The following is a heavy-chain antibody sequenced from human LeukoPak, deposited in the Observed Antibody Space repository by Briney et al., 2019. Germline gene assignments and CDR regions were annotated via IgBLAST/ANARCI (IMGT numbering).Heavy chain of an antibody. D-gene: IGHD2-15*01. V-gene: IGHV3-74*01. CDR1: GFSFSSFW. J-gene: IGHJ4*02. CDR3: AKSGLNRFDY. Sequence: PGGSLRLSCAASGFSFSSFWMHWVRQAPGKGLVWVSGIKSDGAGTSYVDSVKGRFTISRDNSKNTLYPQMNSLRAEDTAVYYCAKSGLNRFDYWGQGTLVTVSS. CDR2: IKSDGAGT.